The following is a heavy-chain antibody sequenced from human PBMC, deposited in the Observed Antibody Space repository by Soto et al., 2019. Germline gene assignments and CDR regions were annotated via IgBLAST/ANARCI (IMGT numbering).Heavy chain of an antibody. CDR2: IHNSGST. J-gene: IGHJ4*01. CDR1: GGSLSRGDYY. V-gene: IGHV4-30-4*01. D-gene: IGHD3-10*01. Sequence: SETLSLTCTVSGGSLSRGDYYWSWIRQAPGKGLEWIGYIHNSGSTYYTPSLKSRVTISVDTSKNQFSLNPSSVSAADTALFYCVRVPLSSGSPCVASYWGHGTLVTV. CDR3: VRVPLSSGSPCVASY.